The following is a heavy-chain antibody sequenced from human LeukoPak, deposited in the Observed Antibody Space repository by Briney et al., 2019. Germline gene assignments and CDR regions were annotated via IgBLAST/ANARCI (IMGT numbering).Heavy chain of an antibody. CDR3: ARKLRFSYYFDY. J-gene: IGHJ4*02. Sequence: GASVKVSCKASGYTFTSYYMHWVRQAPGQGLEWMGIINPSGGSTSYAQNFQGRVTMTIDTSTSTAYMELGSLKSDDTAVYYCARKLRFSYYFDYWGQGTLVTVSS. CDR2: INPSGGST. V-gene: IGHV1-46*01. CDR1: GYTFTSYY. D-gene: IGHD3-16*01.